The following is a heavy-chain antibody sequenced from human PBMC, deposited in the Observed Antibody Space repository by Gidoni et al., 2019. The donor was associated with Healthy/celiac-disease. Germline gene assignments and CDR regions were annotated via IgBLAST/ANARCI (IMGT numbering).Heavy chain of an antibody. CDR2: IYSGGST. V-gene: IGHV3-66*01. CDR3: ARGAGATGVFDY. CDR1: GSTVSSNY. J-gene: IGHJ4*02. D-gene: IGHD1-26*01. Sequence: EVQLLESGGGLVQPGGSLRLSCAASGSTVSSNYRSWVRQAPGKGLEWVSVIYSGGSTYYADSVKGRFTISRDNSKNTLYLQMNSLRAEDTAVYYCARGAGATGVFDYWGQGTLVTVSS.